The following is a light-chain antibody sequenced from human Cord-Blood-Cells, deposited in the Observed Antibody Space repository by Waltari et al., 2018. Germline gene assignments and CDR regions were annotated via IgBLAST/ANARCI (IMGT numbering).Light chain of an antibody. CDR1: TSNIGAGYD. V-gene: IGLV1-40*01. CDR2: GTS. Sequence: QSVLTQPPSVSGAPGQRVTTSCTGSTSNIGAGYDLPWYKQLPGTAPNLLIYGTSNRPSGVPDRFSGAKSGTSASLAITGLQAEDEADYYCQSYDSSLSGWVFGGGTKLTVL. J-gene: IGLJ3*02. CDR3: QSYDSSLSGWV.